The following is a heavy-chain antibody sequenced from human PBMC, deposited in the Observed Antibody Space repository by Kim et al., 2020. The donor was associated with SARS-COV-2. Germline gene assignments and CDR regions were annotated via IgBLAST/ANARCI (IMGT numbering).Heavy chain of an antibody. CDR3: ARDDSRGYWG. CDR2: ST. D-gene: IGHD3-22*01. Sequence: STHYADSVEGRFPISRHNTKNTVYLQMNSLRVEDTAVYYCARDDSRGYWGWGQGTLVTVSS. J-gene: IGHJ4*02. V-gene: IGHV3-53*04.